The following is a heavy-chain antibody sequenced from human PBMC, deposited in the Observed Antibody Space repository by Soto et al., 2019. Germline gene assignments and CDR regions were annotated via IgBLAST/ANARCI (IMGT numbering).Heavy chain of an antibody. V-gene: IGHV1-8*01. J-gene: IGHJ4*02. D-gene: IGHD3-22*01. CDR1: GYTFTSYD. CDR3: ARGHNYHDSSVYYGD. CDR2: MNPNSGNT. Sequence: QVQLVQSGAEVKKPGASVKVSCKASGYTFTSYDINWVRQATGQGLEWMGWMNPNSGNTGYAQKFQGRVTMTRSNSVNTAYMELTGLRSEDTAVYYCARGHNYHDSSVYYGDWGQGTLVTVSS.